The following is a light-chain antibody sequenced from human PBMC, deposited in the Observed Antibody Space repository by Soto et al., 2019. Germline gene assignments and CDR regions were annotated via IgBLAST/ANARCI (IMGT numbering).Light chain of an antibody. J-gene: IGKJ5*01. CDR3: QQSYSTLGT. CDR2: AAS. CDR1: QSISSY. Sequence: DIQMTQSPSSLSASVGDRFTIACRASQSISSYLNWYQQKPGKAPKLLIYAASSLQSGVPSRFSGSGSGTDFTLTISSLQPEDFATYYCQQSYSTLGTFGQGTRLEI. V-gene: IGKV1-39*01.